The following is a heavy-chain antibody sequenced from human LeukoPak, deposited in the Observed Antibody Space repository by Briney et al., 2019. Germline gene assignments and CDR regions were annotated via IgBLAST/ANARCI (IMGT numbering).Heavy chain of an antibody. Sequence: ASVKVSCKASGYTFTGYGISWVRQAPGQGLEWMGWISAYNGNTNYAQKLQGRVTMTTDTSTSTAYMELRSLRSDDTAVYYCARDTYVGDGELPVYGSGDFDYWGQGTLVTVSS. D-gene: IGHD3-10*01. J-gene: IGHJ4*02. V-gene: IGHV1-18*01. CDR3: ARDTYVGDGELPVYGSGDFDY. CDR1: GYTFTGYG. CDR2: ISAYNGNT.